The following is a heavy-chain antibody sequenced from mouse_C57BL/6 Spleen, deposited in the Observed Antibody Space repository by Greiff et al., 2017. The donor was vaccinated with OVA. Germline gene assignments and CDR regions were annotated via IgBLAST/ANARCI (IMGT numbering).Heavy chain of an antibody. CDR2: INPNNGGT. J-gene: IGHJ4*01. CDR1: GYTFTDYY. V-gene: IGHV1-26*01. D-gene: IGHD2-1*01. CDR3: ARIYGNPYYAMDY. Sequence: VQLKQSGPELVKPGASVKISCKASGYTFTDYYMNWVKQSHGKSLEWIGDINPNNGGTSYNQKFKGKATLTVDKSSSTAYMELRSLTSEDSAVYYCARIYGNPYYAMDYWGQGTSVTVSS.